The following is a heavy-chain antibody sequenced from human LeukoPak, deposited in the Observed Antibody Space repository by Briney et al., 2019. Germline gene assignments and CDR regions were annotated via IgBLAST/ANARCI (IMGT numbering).Heavy chain of an antibody. CDR3: AKGVDVDTAINY. J-gene: IGHJ4*02. CDR2: ISGSGGST. D-gene: IGHD5-18*01. V-gene: IGHV3-23*01. Sequence: GGSLRSSCAASEFTFSSYAMSWVRQAPGKRLEWVSAISGSGGSTYYADSVKGRFTISRDNSKNTLYLQMNSLRAEDTAVYYCAKGVDVDTAINYWGQGTLVTVSS. CDR1: EFTFSSYA.